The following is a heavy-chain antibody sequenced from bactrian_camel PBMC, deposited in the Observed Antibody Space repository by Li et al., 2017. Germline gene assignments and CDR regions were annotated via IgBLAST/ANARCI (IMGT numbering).Heavy chain of an antibody. CDR2: IYSDGKNS. D-gene: IGHD7*01. CDR3: AASRAACGRWQRLERGTYIY. V-gene: IGHV3-2*01. J-gene: IGHJ4*01. CDR1: RFTFSNYY. Sequence: HVQLVESGGSLVQPGGSLRLSCVASRFTFSNYYMSWVRQAPGKGPEWVSRIYSDGKNSYYTDSVKGRFTISKDNAKNILTLQMNSLKPDDTAMYYCAASRAACGRWQRLERGTYIYWGQGTQVTVS.